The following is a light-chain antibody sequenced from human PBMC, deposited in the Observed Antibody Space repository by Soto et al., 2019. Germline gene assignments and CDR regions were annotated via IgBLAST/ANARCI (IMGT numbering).Light chain of an antibody. J-gene: IGLJ1*01. CDR2: DVS. Sequence: QSALTQPRSVSGSPGQSVTISCTGTSSDVGGYNYVSWYQQHPGKAPKFMIYDVSKRPSGVPDRFSGSKSGNTASLTISGLQAEDEADYYCCSYAGSYTSFGTGTKLTVL. V-gene: IGLV2-11*01. CDR1: SSDVGGYNY. CDR3: CSYAGSYTS.